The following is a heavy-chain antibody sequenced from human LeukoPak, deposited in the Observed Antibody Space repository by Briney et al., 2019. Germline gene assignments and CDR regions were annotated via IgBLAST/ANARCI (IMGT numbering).Heavy chain of an antibody. J-gene: IGHJ4*02. Sequence: ASVKVSCKASGYTFTSYDINWVRQATGQGLEWMGWMNPNSGNTGYAQKFQGRVTITRNTSISTAYMELSSLRSEDTAVYYCARGDSSGAGFDYWGQGTLVTVSS. CDR3: ARGDSSGAGFDY. D-gene: IGHD3-22*01. V-gene: IGHV1-8*03. CDR1: GYTFTSYD. CDR2: MNPNSGNT.